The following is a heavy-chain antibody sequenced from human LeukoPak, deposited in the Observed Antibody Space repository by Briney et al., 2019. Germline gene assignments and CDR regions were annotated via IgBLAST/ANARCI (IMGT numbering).Heavy chain of an antibody. CDR2: IEYDENRK. Sequence: GGSLRLSCAASGFTFNSYVMHWVRQAPGKGPEWVAVIEYDENRKYYEGSVKGRFTISRDNSKNMLYLQINSLTTEDTAVYYCARGYGENSDYHLKYWGQGTLVTVSS. CDR1: GFTFNSYV. D-gene: IGHD4-11*01. V-gene: IGHV3-30*03. J-gene: IGHJ4*02. CDR3: ARGYGENSDYHLKY.